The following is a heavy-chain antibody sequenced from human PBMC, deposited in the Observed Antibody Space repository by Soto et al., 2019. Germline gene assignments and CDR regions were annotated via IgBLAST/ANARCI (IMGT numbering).Heavy chain of an antibody. Sequence: PSETLSLTCAVCGGSFSGYYWSWIRQPPGKGLEWIGEINHSGSTNYNPSLKSRVTISVDTSKNQLSLKLSSVTAADTAVYYCARKMPTMIVVVIQNWFDPWGQGTLVTVSS. V-gene: IGHV4-34*01. J-gene: IGHJ5*02. D-gene: IGHD3-22*01. CDR1: GGSFSGYY. CDR2: INHSGST. CDR3: ARKMPTMIVVVIQNWFDP.